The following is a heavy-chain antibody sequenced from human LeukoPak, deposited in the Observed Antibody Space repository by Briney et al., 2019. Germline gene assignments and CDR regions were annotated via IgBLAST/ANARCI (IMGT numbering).Heavy chain of an antibody. D-gene: IGHD4-17*01. CDR2: IYYSGST. Sequence: SETLSLTCTVSGGSISSYYWSWIRQPPGKGLEWIGYIYYSGSTNYNPSLKSRVTISVDTSKNQFSLKLSSVTAADTAVYYCARDGTVTTFPYYYYGMDVWGQGTTVTVSS. V-gene: IGHV4-59*01. CDR1: GGSISSYY. CDR3: ARDGTVTTFPYYYYGMDV. J-gene: IGHJ6*02.